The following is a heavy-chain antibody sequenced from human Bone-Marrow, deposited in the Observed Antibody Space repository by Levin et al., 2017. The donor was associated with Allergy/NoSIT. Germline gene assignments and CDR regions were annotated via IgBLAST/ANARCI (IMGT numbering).Heavy chain of an antibody. V-gene: IGHV4-34*01. J-gene: IGHJ6*02. CDR2: INQSGRS. CDR3: ARVTGYIAYGMDV. Sequence: PSETLSLTCAVYGGSFSGDDWSWIRQPPGKGLEWIGEINQSGRSIHNPSLKSRVNLSIDTSKNQFSLKLTSVSAADTGMYYCARVTGYIAYGMDVWGQGTTVTVSS. CDR1: GGSFSGDD. D-gene: IGHD3-9*01.